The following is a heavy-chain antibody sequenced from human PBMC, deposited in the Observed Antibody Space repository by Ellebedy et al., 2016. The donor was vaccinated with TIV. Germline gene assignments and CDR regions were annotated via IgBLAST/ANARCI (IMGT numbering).Heavy chain of an antibody. J-gene: IGHJ4*02. CDR1: GFTFSNYW. V-gene: IGHV3-7*01. CDR3: ARDQWLGRAYYFDS. Sequence: GGSLRLSCAPSGFTFSNYWMTWVRQAPGKGLEWVANIKQDGSEKYYVDSVKGRFSISRDNAKNSLYVQMNSLTDEDTAVYYCARDQWLGRAYYFDSWGQGTLVTVSS. CDR2: IKQDGSEK. D-gene: IGHD6-19*01.